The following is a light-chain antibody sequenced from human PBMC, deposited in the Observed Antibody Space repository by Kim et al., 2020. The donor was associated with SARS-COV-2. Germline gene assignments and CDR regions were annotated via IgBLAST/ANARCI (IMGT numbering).Light chain of an antibody. CDR2: DAS. V-gene: IGKV3-11*01. CDR1: QSVSSD. Sequence: SLGERGPISGRASQSVSSDLARYQQKPGQAPRLLINDASHRATGIPARFSCSWSGTDFTLTISSLEPEDIAVYYGQQRSNWQYTFGRGTKLEI. J-gene: IGKJ2*01. CDR3: QQRSNWQYT.